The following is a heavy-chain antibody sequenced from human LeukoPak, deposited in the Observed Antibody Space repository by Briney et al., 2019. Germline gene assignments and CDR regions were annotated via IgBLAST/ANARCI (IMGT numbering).Heavy chain of an antibody. V-gene: IGHV1-2*02. CDR2: INPNSGDT. D-gene: IGHD3-10*01. J-gene: IGHJ6*02. Sequence: ASVKVSCKASRYTFTAYYMHWVRQAPGQGLEWMGWINPNSGDTNYAQKFQGRVTMTRDTSISTAYMELSRLRSDDTAVYYCARAFFGESNKGDARHGMDVWGQGTTVTVSS. CDR1: RYTFTAYY. CDR3: ARAFFGESNKGDARHGMDV.